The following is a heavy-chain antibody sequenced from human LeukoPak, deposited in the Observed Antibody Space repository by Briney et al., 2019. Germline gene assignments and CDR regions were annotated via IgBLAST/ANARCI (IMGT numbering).Heavy chain of an antibody. CDR1: GGTFNNYA. CDR3: ARAVQVTTGGLFDY. V-gene: IGHV1-69*06. Sequence: SVKVSCKASGGTFNNYAISWVRQAPGQGLEWMGGIIPIFDTANYAQKFQGRVTITADKSTSTAYMELSSLGSEDTAVYYCARAVQVTTGGLFDYWGQGTLVTVSS. J-gene: IGHJ4*02. CDR2: IIPIFDTA. D-gene: IGHD4-17*01.